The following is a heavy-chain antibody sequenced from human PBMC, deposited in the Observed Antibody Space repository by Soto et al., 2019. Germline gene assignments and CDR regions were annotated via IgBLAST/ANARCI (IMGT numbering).Heavy chain of an antibody. CDR2: INPNSGGT. Sequence: ASVKVSCKASGYTFTGYYMHWVRQAPGQGLEWMGWINPNSGGTNYAQKFQGRVTMTRDTSISTAYMELSRLRSDDTAVYYCAADWMAARSGGPSYYFDMDVWGQGTTVTVSS. J-gene: IGHJ6*02. CDR3: AADWMAARSGGPSYYFDMDV. CDR1: GYTFTGYY. D-gene: IGHD6-6*01. V-gene: IGHV1-2*02.